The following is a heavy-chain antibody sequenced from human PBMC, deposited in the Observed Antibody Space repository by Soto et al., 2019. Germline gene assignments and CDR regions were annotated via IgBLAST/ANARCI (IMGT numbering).Heavy chain of an antibody. V-gene: IGHV3-11*01. CDR2: ISSSDNII. CDR3: ARDRGYYDSSGYFDY. CDR1: GFTFSDYY. Sequence: QVQLVESGGGLVKPGGSLRLSCAASGFTFSDYYMSWIGQAPGKGLEWVSYISSSDNIIYYADSVKGRFTISRDNAKNSLYLQMNSLRAEDTAVYYCARDRGYYDSSGYFDYWGQGTLVTVSS. D-gene: IGHD3-22*01. J-gene: IGHJ4*02.